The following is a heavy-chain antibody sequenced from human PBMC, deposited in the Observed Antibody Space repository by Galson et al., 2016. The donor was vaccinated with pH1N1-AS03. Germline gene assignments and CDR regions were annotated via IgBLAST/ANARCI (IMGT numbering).Heavy chain of an antibody. J-gene: IGHJ4*02. V-gene: IGHV1-69*04. Sequence: SVKVSCKVSGGTFSSDAISWVRQAPGQGLEWMGRIIPILGITDYAQKFQGRVTITADKSTSTAYMALSSLRSEDTAVYYCARDTSTTATTHFDCWGQGTLVTISS. CDR1: GGTFSSDA. CDR3: ARDTSTTATTHFDC. D-gene: IGHD4-17*01. CDR2: IIPILGIT.